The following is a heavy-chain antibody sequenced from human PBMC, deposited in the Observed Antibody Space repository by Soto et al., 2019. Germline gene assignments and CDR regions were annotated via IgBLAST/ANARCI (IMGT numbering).Heavy chain of an antibody. J-gene: IGHJ6*02. Sequence: ASVKVSWKAAGYRFSVYVISWVRQSPLQWLDGMGWISGYNGNTHYEEKVQDRIKMTTDTSTSTTYLELRSLRSDDTAVYFCARDPGFGFGYSFAFAMDVWGQGPTVTVSS. CDR1: GYRFSVYV. D-gene: IGHD5-18*01. V-gene: IGHV1-18*01. CDR3: ARDPGFGFGYSFAFAMDV. CDR2: ISGYNGNT.